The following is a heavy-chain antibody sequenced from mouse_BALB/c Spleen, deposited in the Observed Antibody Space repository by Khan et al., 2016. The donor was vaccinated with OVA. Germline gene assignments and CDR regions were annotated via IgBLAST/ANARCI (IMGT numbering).Heavy chain of an antibody. CDR2: IWAGGST. CDR3: ARAFYNGAWFAY. D-gene: IGHD1-3*01. V-gene: IGHV2-9*02. J-gene: IGHJ3*01. CDR1: GFSLSNYG. Sequence: QVQLQQSGPGLVAPSQTLSITCTVSGFSLSNYGVHWVRQPPGKGLEWLGVIWAGGSTNHNSALMSRLSISKDDSTSQVFLTMNSLQTDDTAMYYCARAFYNGAWFAYWGQGTLVTVSA.